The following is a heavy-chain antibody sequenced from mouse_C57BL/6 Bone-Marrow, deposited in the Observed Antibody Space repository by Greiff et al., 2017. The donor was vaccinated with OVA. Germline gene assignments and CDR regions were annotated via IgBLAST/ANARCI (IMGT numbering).Heavy chain of an antibody. V-gene: IGHV5-6*01. CDR1: GFTFSSYG. CDR2: ISSGGSYT. D-gene: IGHD2-3*01. Sequence: EVQLVESGGDLVKPGGSLKLSCAASGFTFSSYGMSWVRQTPDKRLEWVATISSGGSYTYYPDSVKGRFTISRDNAKNTLYLQMSSLKSEDTAMYYCARPDGYYFDHWGQGTTLTVSS. J-gene: IGHJ2*01. CDR3: ARPDGYYFDH.